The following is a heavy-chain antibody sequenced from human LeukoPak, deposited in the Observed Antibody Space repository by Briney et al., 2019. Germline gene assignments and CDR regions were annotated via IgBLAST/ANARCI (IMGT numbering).Heavy chain of an antibody. CDR1: GYTFTSYG. CDR2: ICAFNGNS. V-gene: IGHV1-18*04. CDR3: ARDSPRLLWVGEPNWFDP. J-gene: IGHJ5*02. Sequence: ASVKGSCKRSGYTFTSYGISWVRQAPGEGLECVGWICAFNGNSKNAQRLQGRVTLTPHTSTRTAYMELRSLRSDDTAVYYSARDSPRLLWVGEPNWFDPWGQGTLVTVSS. D-gene: IGHD3-10*01.